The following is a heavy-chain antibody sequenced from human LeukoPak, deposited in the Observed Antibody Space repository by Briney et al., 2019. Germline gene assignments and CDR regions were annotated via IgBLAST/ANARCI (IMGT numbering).Heavy chain of an antibody. V-gene: IGHV4-59*01. CDR2: VYYTGST. D-gene: IGHD3-10*01. Sequence: SETLSLTCTVSGGPIRSYYWSWIRQPPGKGPEWIGYVYYTGSTNYNPSLKSRVTISLDTSKNQFSLKLSSVTAADTAVYYCARDRGVGGSAAIDAFDVWGQGTMATVSS. J-gene: IGHJ3*01. CDR1: GGPIRSYY. CDR3: ARDRGVGGSAAIDAFDV.